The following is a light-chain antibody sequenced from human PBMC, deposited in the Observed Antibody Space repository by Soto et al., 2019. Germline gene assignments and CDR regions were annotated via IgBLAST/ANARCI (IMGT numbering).Light chain of an antibody. CDR1: QSVSGH. V-gene: IGKV3-15*01. CDR2: GAS. CDR3: QQYHIWPSWT. J-gene: IGKJ1*01. Sequence: EIVMTQSPATLSVSPGERVTLSCRASQSVSGHLAWYQQKPGQAPRLIISGASTRATGIPARFSGSGSGTDFTLTISSLQSEDFAVYFCQQYHIWPSWTFGQGTKVDIK.